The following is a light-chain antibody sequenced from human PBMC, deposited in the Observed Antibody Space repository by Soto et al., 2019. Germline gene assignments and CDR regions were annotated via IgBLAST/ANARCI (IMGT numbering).Light chain of an antibody. V-gene: IGKV1-9*01. J-gene: IGKJ1*01. CDR2: GAS. CDR1: QAISSH. CDR3: QHYNSYSEA. Sequence: DIQLTQSPSFLSASVGGRVTITCRASQAISSHLAWYQQKPGKAPNLLIYGASTLQSGVPSRFSGSGSGTQFTLTISSLQPKDFATYYCQHYNSYSEAFGQGTKVDIK.